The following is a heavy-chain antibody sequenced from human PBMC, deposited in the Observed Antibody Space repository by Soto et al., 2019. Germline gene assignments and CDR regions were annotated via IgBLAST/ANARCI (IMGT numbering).Heavy chain of an antibody. V-gene: IGHV3-30-3*01. CDR2: ISYDGSNK. CDR3: ARDREGYCISTSCSVFDY. CDR1: GFTFSSYA. D-gene: IGHD2-2*01. J-gene: IGHJ4*02. Sequence: QVQLVESGGGVVQPGRSLRLSCAASGFTFSSYAMHWVRQAPGKGLEWVAVISYDGSNKYYADSVKGRFTISRDNXKXTXXLQMNSLRAEDTAVYYCARDREGYCISTSCSVFDYWGQGTLVTVSS.